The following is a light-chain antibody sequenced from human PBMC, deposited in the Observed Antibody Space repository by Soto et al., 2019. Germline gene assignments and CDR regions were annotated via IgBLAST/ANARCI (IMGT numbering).Light chain of an antibody. CDR2: VAS. CDR1: QGITSA. CDR3: HQFNSYPLT. V-gene: IGKV1-13*02. J-gene: IGKJ4*01. Sequence: AVQLTQSPSSLSASVGDRVTSTCRASQGITSALAWYQQKPGKAPKLLISVASSLESGVPSRFSGSGSGTDFTLTISSLQPEDFATYYCHQFNSYPLTFGGGTKVEIK.